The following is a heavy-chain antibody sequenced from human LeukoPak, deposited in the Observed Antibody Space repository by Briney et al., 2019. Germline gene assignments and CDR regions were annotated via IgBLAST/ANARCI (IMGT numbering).Heavy chain of an antibody. CDR3: ARGRYLPLYFDY. CDR1: GGSFSGYY. J-gene: IGHJ4*02. D-gene: IGHD1-14*01. Sequence: SETLSLTCGVYGGSFSGYYWSWISQPPGKGLEWIGEINHSVSTNYNPSLKSRVTISVDTSKNQFSLKLSSVTAADTAVYYCARGRYLPLYFDYWGQGTLVTVSS. CDR2: INHSVST. V-gene: IGHV4-34*01.